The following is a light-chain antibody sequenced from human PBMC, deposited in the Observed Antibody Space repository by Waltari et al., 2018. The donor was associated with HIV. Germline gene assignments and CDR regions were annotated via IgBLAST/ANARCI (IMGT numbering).Light chain of an antibody. Sequence: VLPPSPGTLSLSPGGRATLSCRASQSVRSNFLAWYQQKRGQAPRVLIYGASTRATGIPERFSGSGSGTDFTLTISRLEPEDFAVYFCQQDATSPVTFGHGTKVDIK. J-gene: IGKJ1*01. CDR3: QQDATSPVT. CDR1: QSVRSNF. CDR2: GAS. V-gene: IGKV3-20*01.